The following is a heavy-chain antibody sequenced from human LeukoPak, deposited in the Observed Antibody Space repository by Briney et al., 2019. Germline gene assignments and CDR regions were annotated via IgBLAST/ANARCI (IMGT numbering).Heavy chain of an antibody. J-gene: IGHJ3*02. CDR1: GYTFTSYY. D-gene: IGHD1-1*01. V-gene: IGHV1-46*01. CDR2: INPSGGST. CDR3: AKDSWYNWNDAFQKGYAFDI. Sequence: GASVKVSCKASGYTFTSYYMHWVRQAPGQGLEWMGIINPSGGSTNHAQKFQDRVTMTRDTSTSTVYMELSSLRSEDTAVYYCAKDSWYNWNDAFQKGYAFDIWGQGTMVTVSS.